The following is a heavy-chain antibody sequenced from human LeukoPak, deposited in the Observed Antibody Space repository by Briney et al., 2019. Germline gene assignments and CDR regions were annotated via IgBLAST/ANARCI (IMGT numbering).Heavy chain of an antibody. CDR3: ARSRVSGFGFDH. CDR1: GGSFIDYY. V-gene: IGHV4-34*01. J-gene: IGHJ4*02. Sequence: PSETLSLTCAVYGGSFIDYYWTWIRQPPGKGLEWIGEIKHRGGATYNPSLKSRVTMAVDTPKNQFSLRLTSVTAADTAVYYCARSRVSGFGFDHWGQGPLVTVSS. CDR2: IKHRGGA. D-gene: IGHD5-12*01.